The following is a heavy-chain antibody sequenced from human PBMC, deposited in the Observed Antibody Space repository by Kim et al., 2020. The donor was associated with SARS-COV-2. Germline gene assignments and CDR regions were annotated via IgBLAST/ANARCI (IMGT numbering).Heavy chain of an antibody. Sequence: WGSLRLSCAASGFTFSSYAMTWVRQAPGKGLEWASTISDSGGRTHYADSVKGRFTISRDNSKNTLYLQLNSLRAEDTAVNYCSASDYWGQGALVTVSS. V-gene: IGHV3-23*01. CDR2: ISDSGGRT. CDR3: SASDY. J-gene: IGHJ4*02. CDR1: GFTFSSYA.